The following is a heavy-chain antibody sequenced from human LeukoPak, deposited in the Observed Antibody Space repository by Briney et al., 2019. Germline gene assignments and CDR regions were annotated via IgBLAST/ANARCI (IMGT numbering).Heavy chain of an antibody. CDR2: ISSSGSTI. CDR1: GFTFSSYE. J-gene: IGHJ4*02. Sequence: GGSLRLSCAASGFTFSSYEMNWIRQAPGKGLEWTSYISSSGSTIYYADSVKGRFTISRDNAKKSLYLQMKSLRAEDTAVDYCARDSGGSGSYYNPYFDYWGQGTRVIVSA. V-gene: IGHV3-48*03. D-gene: IGHD3-10*01. CDR3: ARDSGGSGSYYNPYFDY.